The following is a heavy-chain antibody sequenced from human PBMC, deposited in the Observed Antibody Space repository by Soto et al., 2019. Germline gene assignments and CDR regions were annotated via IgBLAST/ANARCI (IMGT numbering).Heavy chain of an antibody. CDR3: ARFYGPPPATSDYFDY. CDR2: IDPSDSYT. CDR1: GYSFTSYW. D-gene: IGHD3-10*01. V-gene: IGHV5-10-1*03. Sequence: EVQLVQSGAEVKKPGESLRISCKGSGYSFTSYWISWVRQMPGKGLEWMGRIDPSDSYTNYSPSFQGHVTISADKSISTAYLQWSSLKASDTAMYYCARFYGPPPATSDYFDYWGQGTLVTVSS. J-gene: IGHJ4*02.